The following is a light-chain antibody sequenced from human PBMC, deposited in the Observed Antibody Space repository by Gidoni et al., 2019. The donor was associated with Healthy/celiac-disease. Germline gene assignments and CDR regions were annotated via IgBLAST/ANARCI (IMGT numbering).Light chain of an antibody. J-gene: IGKJ1*01. V-gene: IGKV1-5*03. CDR2: KAY. CDR1: QSISSW. CDR3: QQYNSYWT. Sequence: IQMTQSPSTLAASVGDRVTITFRASQSISSWFAWYQQKPGKAPKLLIYKAYSLESGVPSRFSGSGSGTEFTLTMSSLQPDDFATYYCQQYNSYWTFGQGTKVESK.